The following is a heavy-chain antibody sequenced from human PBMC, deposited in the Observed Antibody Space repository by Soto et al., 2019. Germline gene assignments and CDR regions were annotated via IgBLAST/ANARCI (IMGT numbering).Heavy chain of an antibody. CDR3: ARYQLLPEHYYYYGMDV. D-gene: IGHD2-2*01. V-gene: IGHV3-30*03. CDR2: ISYDGSNK. CDR1: GFTFSSYG. Sequence: QPGGSLRLSCAASGFTFSSYGMHWVRQAPGKGLEWVAVISYDGSNKYYADSVKGRFTISRDNSKNTLYLQMNSLRAEDTAVYYCARYQLLPEHYYYYGMDVWGQGTTVTVSS. J-gene: IGHJ6*02.